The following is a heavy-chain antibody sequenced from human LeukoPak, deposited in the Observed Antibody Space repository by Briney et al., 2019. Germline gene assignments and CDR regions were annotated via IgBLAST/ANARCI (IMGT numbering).Heavy chain of an antibody. CDR3: ARGPQYYDFWSGYQNWFDP. CDR1: GGSFSGYY. J-gene: IGHJ5*02. V-gene: IGHV4-34*01. D-gene: IGHD3-3*01. Sequence: KASETLSLTCAVYGGSFSGYYWSWIRQPPGKGLEWIGEINHSGSTNYNPSLKSRVTISVDTSKNQFSLKLSSVTAADTAVYYCARGPQYYDFWSGYQNWFDPWGQGTLVTVSS. CDR2: INHSGST.